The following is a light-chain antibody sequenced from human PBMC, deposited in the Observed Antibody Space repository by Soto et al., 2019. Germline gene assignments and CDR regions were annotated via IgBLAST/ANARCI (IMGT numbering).Light chain of an antibody. V-gene: IGKV1-39*01. Sequence: DIQMTQSPSSLSPSVGYRVTITCRASQSISSYLNWYQQKPGKAPKFLIYAASSLQSGVPSRFSGSGSGTDFTLTIRTLQREHFATYYCQQSYSTPYTFGQGTKLEIK. CDR1: QSISSY. J-gene: IGKJ2*01. CDR2: AAS. CDR3: QQSYSTPYT.